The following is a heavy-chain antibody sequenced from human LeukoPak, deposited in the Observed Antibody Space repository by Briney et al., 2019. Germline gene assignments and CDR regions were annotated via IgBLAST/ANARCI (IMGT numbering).Heavy chain of an antibody. D-gene: IGHD3-10*01. CDR3: STLWYGA. Sequence: GSLRLCCAASGFTFTNAWMYWVRQAPGKRLEFVGRIKSKTDGGTSDYAAPVTGRFTISRDDSKSTLYLEMNSLKTEDTGVYYCSTLWYGAWGQGTLVTVSS. V-gene: IGHV3-15*01. CDR2: IKSKTDGGTS. CDR1: GFTFTNAW. J-gene: IGHJ5*02.